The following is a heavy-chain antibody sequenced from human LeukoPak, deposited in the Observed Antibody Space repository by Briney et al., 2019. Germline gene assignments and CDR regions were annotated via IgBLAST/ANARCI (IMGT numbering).Heavy chain of an antibody. Sequence: QPGGSLRLSCAASGFTVSSNYMGWVRQAPGKGLEWLSAIYSGGNTYYADSVKGRFTMSRDNPKNTLYLQMNSLRAEDTAVYYCASFNLDYSNGHWGQGTLVTVSS. V-gene: IGHV3-53*01. D-gene: IGHD4-11*01. CDR3: ASFNLDYSNGH. CDR1: GFTVSSNY. CDR2: IYSGGNT. J-gene: IGHJ4*02.